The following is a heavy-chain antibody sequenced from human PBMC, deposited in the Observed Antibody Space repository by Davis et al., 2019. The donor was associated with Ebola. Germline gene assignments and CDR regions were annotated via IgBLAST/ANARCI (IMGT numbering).Heavy chain of an antibody. CDR1: GFTFSGSA. J-gene: IGHJ5*02. V-gene: IGHV3-73*01. D-gene: IGHD6-13*01. Sequence: PGGSLRLSCAASGFTFSGSAMHWVRQASGKGLEWVGRIRSKANSYATAYAASVKGRFTISRDDSKNTAYLQMNSLKTEDTAVYYCTTEDLFRSSWYSFGWFDPWGQGTLVTVSS. CDR2: IRSKANSYAT. CDR3: TTEDLFRSSWYSFGWFDP.